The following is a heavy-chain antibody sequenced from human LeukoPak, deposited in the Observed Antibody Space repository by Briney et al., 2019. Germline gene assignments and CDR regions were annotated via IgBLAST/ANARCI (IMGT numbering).Heavy chain of an antibody. CDR2: INPNSGGT. Sequence: GASVKVSCKASGYTFTGYYMHWVRQAPGQGLEWMGWINPNSGGTNYAQKFQGRVTMTRDTSISTAYMELSRLRSDDTAVYYRAIYYDFWSGYYTGIDWGQGTLVTVSS. J-gene: IGHJ4*02. V-gene: IGHV1-2*02. CDR3: AIYYDFWSGYYTGID. CDR1: GYTFTGYY. D-gene: IGHD3-3*01.